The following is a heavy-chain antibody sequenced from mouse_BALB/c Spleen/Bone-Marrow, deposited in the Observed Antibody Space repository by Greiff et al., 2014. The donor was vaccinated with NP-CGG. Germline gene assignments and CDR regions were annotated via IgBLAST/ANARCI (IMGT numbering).Heavy chain of an antibody. J-gene: IGHJ2*01. V-gene: IGHV1-18*01. CDR3: ARARHYDF. CDR2: VNPNSGGT. Sequence: EVQLQQSGPELMKPGASVKISCKTSGYAFTDYTLHWVKQSHGKSLEWIGGVNPNSGGTSYNQKFKGKATLNLDKSSTTAYMELRSLTSDDSAVYYCARARHYDFWGQGTTLTVSS. CDR1: GYAFTDYT.